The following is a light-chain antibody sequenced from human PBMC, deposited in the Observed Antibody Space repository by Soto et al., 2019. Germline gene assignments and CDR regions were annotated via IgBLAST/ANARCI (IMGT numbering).Light chain of an antibody. Sequence: EIVLTQSPVTLSLSPGERVTLSCRASQSVSSYYLAWYQQKPGQAPRLLIYGASSRATGIPDRFSGSGSGTDFTLTINRLEPEDFAVYYCQHYGSLPGTFGQGTRLEIK. J-gene: IGKJ5*01. CDR3: QHYGSLPGT. CDR2: GAS. CDR1: QSVSSYY. V-gene: IGKV3-20*01.